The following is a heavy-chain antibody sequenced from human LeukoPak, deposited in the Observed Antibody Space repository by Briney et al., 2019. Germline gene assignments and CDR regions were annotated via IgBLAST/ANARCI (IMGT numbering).Heavy chain of an antibody. D-gene: IGHD5-18*01. V-gene: IGHV3-30*02. J-gene: IGHJ6*03. CDR1: GFTFSGSG. CDR2: IRNDGTNK. Sequence: GGSLRLSCAASGFTFSGSGMHWVRRAPGKGLEWVAFIRNDGTNKYYAESVKGRFTISRDNSKNTLYLQMNSLRAEDTAVYYCARGGGLQLWLIGYYMDVWGKGTTVTVSS. CDR3: ARGGGLQLWLIGYYMDV.